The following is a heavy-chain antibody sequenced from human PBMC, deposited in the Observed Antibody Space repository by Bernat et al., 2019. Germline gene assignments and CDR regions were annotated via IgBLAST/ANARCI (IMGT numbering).Heavy chain of an antibody. Sequence: VQLVESGGGLVKPGGSLRLSCAASGFTFSSYSMNWVRQAPGKGLERVAVISYDGSNKYYADSVKGRFTISRDNSKNTLYLQMNSLRAEDTAVYYCARDGGDNFDYWGQGTLVTVSS. CDR1: GFTFSSYS. CDR2: ISYDGSNK. V-gene: IGHV3-30*03. J-gene: IGHJ4*02. CDR3: ARDGGDNFDY. D-gene: IGHD2-21*02.